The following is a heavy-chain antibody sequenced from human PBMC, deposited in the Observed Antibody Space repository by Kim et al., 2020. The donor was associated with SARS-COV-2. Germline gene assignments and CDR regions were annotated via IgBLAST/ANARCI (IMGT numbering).Heavy chain of an antibody. CDR3: ARYDFGCGSLGS. V-gene: IGHV4-34*01. D-gene: IGHD3-3*01. Sequence: NDEPSLKSRVSISVDTAKNQFSLNQSSLTAADTAVYYCARYDFGCGSLGSWGQGTLVTVSS. J-gene: IGHJ5*02.